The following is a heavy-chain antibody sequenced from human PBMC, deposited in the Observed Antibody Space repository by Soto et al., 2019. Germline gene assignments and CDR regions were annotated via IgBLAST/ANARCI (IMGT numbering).Heavy chain of an antibody. D-gene: IGHD5-18*01. J-gene: IGHJ4*02. CDR2: ISYDGSNK. V-gene: IGHV3-30-3*01. CDR1: GFTFSSYA. Sequence: GGSLRLSCAASGFTFSSYAMHWVRQAPGKGLEWVAVISYDGSNKYYADSVKGRFTISRDNSKNTLYLQMNSLRAEDTAVYYCARAPLSSAMVTRYYFDYWGQGTLVTVSS. CDR3: ARAPLSSAMVTRYYFDY.